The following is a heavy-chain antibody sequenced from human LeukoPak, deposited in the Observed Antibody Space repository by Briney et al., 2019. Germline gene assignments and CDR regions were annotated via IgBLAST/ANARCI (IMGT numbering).Heavy chain of an antibody. V-gene: IGHV3-30*02. J-gene: IGHJ4*02. CDR2: IRYDGSNK. Sequence: GGSLRLSCAASGFTFSSYGMHWVRRAPGKGLEWVAFIRYDGSNKYYADSVKGRFTISRDNSKNTLYLQMNSLRAEDTAVYYCAKEEYYDILTGYYDPYYFDYWGQGTLVTVSS. CDR1: GFTFSSYG. D-gene: IGHD3-9*01. CDR3: AKEEYYDILTGYYDPYYFDY.